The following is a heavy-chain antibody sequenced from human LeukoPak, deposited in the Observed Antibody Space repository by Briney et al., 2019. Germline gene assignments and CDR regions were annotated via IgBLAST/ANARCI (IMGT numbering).Heavy chain of an antibody. CDR3: ARAGSSGWYSDY. CDR1: GGSISSYY. V-gene: IGHV4-4*07. J-gene: IGHJ4*02. CDR2: IYTSGSA. D-gene: IGHD6-19*01. Sequence: SETLSLTCTVSGGSISSYYRSWIRQPAGKGLEWIGRIYTSGSANYNPSLKSRVTMSVDTSKNQFSLKLSSVTAADTAVYYCARAGSSGWYSDYWGQGTLVTVSS.